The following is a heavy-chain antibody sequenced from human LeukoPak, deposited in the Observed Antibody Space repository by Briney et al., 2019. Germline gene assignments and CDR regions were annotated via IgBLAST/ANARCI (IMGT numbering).Heavy chain of an antibody. V-gene: IGHV3-23*01. Sequence: GGSLRLSCAASGFTFSTYAMSWVRQAPGKGLEWVSTISGSGANTYYADSVRGRFTISRDNSKNTLYLHMNSLRAEDTAVYYCAKERAAYANPYYFDYWGQGTLVTVSS. J-gene: IGHJ4*02. CDR2: ISGSGANT. CDR3: AKERAAYANPYYFDY. D-gene: IGHD3-16*01. CDR1: GFTFSTYA.